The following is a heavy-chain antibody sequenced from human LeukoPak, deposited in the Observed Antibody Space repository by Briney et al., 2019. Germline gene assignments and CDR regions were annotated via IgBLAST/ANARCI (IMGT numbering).Heavy chain of an antibody. D-gene: IGHD3-3*01. CDR2: IYTSGST. Sequence: SETLSLTWTVSGDTISSGSYYGCWLRQPAGKRLEWMGRIYTSGSTNYNPSLKSGATLLVETSKHQFSLKLSSVTAADTAVYYCAREYGITIFGVVSVEYIDVWGKGTTVTVSS. V-gene: IGHV4-61*02. J-gene: IGHJ6*03. CDR3: AREYGITIFGVVSVEYIDV. CDR1: GDTISSGSYY.